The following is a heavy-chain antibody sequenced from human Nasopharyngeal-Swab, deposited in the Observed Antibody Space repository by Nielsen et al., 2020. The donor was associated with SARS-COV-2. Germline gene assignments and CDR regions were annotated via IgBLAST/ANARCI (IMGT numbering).Heavy chain of an antibody. CDR2: ISPTSTYI. V-gene: IGHV3-21*01. D-gene: IGHD6-13*01. CDR1: GFTVSSNY. CDR3: ARDLLSSWRAIGNWYFDL. J-gene: IGHJ2*01. Sequence: GGSLRLSCAASGFTVSSNYMNWVRQAPGKGLEWVSSISPTSTYIYYADSVKGRFTISRDNTRNSLYLQMNSLTAEDTAAYYCARDLLSSWRAIGNWYFDLWGRGTLVTVSS.